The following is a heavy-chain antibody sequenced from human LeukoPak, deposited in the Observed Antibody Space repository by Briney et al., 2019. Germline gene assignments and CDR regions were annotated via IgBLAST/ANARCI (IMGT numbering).Heavy chain of an antibody. V-gene: IGHV3-23*01. D-gene: IGHD5-18*01. J-gene: IGHJ6*02. CDR2: ISGSGGST. Sequence: GGSLRLSCAASGFTFSSYAMSWVRQAPGKGLEWVSAISGSGGSTYYADSVKGRFTISRDNSKNTLYLQMNSLRAEDTAVYYCARDFDYTAMVSFGSGSYYYGMDVWGQGTTVTVSS. CDR3: ARDFDYTAMVSFGSGSYYYGMDV. CDR1: GFTFSSYA.